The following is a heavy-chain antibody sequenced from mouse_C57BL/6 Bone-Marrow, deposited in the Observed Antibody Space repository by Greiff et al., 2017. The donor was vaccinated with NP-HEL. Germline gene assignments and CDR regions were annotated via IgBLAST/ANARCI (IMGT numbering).Heavy chain of an antibody. Sequence: QVQLQQPGAELVKPGASVKLSCKASGYTFTSYWMHWVKQRPGQGLEWIGMIHPNSGSTNYNEKFKSKATLTVDKSSSTAYMQLSSLTSEDSAVYSCASYYYGSSFYFDYWGQGTTLTVSS. CDR1: GYTFTSYW. CDR3: ASYYYGSSFYFDY. J-gene: IGHJ2*01. D-gene: IGHD1-1*01. CDR2: IHPNSGST. V-gene: IGHV1-64*01.